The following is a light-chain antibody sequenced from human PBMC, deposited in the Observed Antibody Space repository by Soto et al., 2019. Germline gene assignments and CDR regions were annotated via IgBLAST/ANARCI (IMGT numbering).Light chain of an antibody. J-gene: IGKJ5*01. Sequence: EIVLAQSPGTLSLSPGERATLSCRASQSVSSSYLAWYQQKPGQAPRLLIYGASSRATGIPDRFSCSGSGTDFTLTISRLEPEDFAVYYCQQYGSSPTFGQGTRLEIK. V-gene: IGKV3-20*01. CDR1: QSVSSSY. CDR3: QQYGSSPT. CDR2: GAS.